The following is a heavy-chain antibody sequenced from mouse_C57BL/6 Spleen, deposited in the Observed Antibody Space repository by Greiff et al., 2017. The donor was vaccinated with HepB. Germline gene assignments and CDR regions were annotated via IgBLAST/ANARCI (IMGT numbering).Heavy chain of an antibody. CDR3: ARGDYYGSSCHWYFDV. CDR1: GYAFSSYW. D-gene: IGHD1-1*01. V-gene: IGHV1-80*01. J-gene: IGHJ1*03. Sequence: VQLQQSGAELVKPGASVKISCKASGYAFSSYWMNWVKQRPGKGLEWIGQIYPGDGDTNYNGKFKGKATLTADKSSSTAYMQLNSLTSEDSAVYLCARGDYYGSSCHWYFDVGRTGTTVPVSS. CDR2: IYPGDGDT.